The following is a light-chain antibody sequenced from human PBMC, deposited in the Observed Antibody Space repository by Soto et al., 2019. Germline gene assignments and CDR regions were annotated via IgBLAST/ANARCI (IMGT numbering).Light chain of an antibody. Sequence: DIQMTQSPSSVSAVIGETATITCRANQGISDWLAWYKQKPGNAPKLLIYAASTLQSGVQSRFSGSGSGRDFTLTSSSLQPEDFATDYCQQANSFPRTFGQGTKLEIK. J-gene: IGKJ2*01. CDR3: QQANSFPRT. CDR1: QGISDW. CDR2: AAS. V-gene: IGKV1-12*01.